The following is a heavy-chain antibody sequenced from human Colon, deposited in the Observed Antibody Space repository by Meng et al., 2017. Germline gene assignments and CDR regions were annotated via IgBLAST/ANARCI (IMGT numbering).Heavy chain of an antibody. Sequence: GESLKISCAGSGFTFTSYWIGWVRQVPGKGLEWMGNIYPGDSDTCYMPSVQGQVTISADNSISTAYLQWSSLKAADTAMYYCARLRDIVVVVAAIGSVGFDIWGQGTMVTVSS. CDR3: ARLRDIVVVVAAIGSVGFDI. D-gene: IGHD2-15*01. J-gene: IGHJ3*02. V-gene: IGHV5-51*01. CDR2: IYPGDSDT. CDR1: GFTFTSYW.